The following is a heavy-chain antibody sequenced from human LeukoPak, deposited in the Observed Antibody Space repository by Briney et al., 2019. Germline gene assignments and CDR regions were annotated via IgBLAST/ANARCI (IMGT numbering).Heavy chain of an antibody. J-gene: IGHJ6*03. CDR2: IYTSGST. Sequence: PSETLSLTCTVSGGSISSYYWSWIRQPAGKGLEWIGRIYTSGSTNYNPSLKSRVTMSVDTSKNQFSLKLSSVTAADTAVYYCARDPIIQLRGNYYYYYMDVWGKGTTVTISS. CDR3: ARDPIIQLRGNYYYYYMDV. D-gene: IGHD5-18*01. V-gene: IGHV4-4*07. CDR1: GGSISSYY.